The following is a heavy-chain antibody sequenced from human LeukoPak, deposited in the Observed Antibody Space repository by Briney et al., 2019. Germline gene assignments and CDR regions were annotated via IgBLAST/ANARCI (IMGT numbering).Heavy chain of an antibody. Sequence: ASETLSLTCTVSGGSISSYYWSWIRQPPEKGLEWIGYTHYSGSTKYNPSLKSRLTMSLDTSKNQFSLRLSPVTAADTAVYFCARGAAGTGAVDYWGQGTLVTVSS. CDR2: THYSGST. V-gene: IGHV4-59*01. D-gene: IGHD6-13*01. CDR1: GGSISSYY. CDR3: ARGAAGTGAVDY. J-gene: IGHJ4*02.